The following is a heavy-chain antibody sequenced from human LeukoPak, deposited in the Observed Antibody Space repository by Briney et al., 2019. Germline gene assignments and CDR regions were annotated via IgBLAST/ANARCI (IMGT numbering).Heavy chain of an antibody. J-gene: IGHJ4*02. CDR1: GYTFTSYD. CDR2: MNPNSGNT. CDR3: ARGSGYGSGSRDY. Sequence: ASVKVSCKASGYTFTSYDINWVRQAAGQGLEWMGWMNPNSGNTGYAQKFQGRVTMTRNVSISPAYMELSSLDSEDTAIYYCARGSGYGSGSRDYWGQGTLVAVSS. V-gene: IGHV1-8*01. D-gene: IGHD3-10*01.